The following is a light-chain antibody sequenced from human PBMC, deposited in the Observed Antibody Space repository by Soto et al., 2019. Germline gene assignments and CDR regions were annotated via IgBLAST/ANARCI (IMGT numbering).Light chain of an antibody. CDR1: QSFSSTF. J-gene: IGKJ1*01. V-gene: IGKV3-20*01. CDR2: GAS. CDR3: QQYASSVT. Sequence: EILLTQSPDSLSLSPGDRATLSCRASQSFSSTFFAWYQQKPGQAPRLLIYGASSRATRIPDRFSGSGSGTDFTLTISRLEPEDFAVYYCQQYASSVTFGHGTKVEIK.